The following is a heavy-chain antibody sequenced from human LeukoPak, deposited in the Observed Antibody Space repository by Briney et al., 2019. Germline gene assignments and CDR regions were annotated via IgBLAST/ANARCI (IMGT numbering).Heavy chain of an antibody. J-gene: IGHJ4*02. V-gene: IGHV3-30-3*01. D-gene: IGHD1-26*01. CDR3: ARAYAGSYSGGDY. CDR1: GFTFSRYA. CDR2: ISYDENNE. Sequence: GGSLRLSCAASGFTFSRYATHWVRQAPGKGLEWVAVISYDENNENYADSEKGRFTISRDNSKNTLYLQMKSLRVEDTAVYYCARAYAGSYSGGDYWGQGTLVSVSS.